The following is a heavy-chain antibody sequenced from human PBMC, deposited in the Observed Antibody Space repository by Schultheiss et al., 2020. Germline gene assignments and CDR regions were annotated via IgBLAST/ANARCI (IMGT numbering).Heavy chain of an antibody. J-gene: IGHJ6*03. V-gene: IGHV4-4*02. CDR3: ARRYSSSSPREYYYYYMDV. CDR1: GGSISSSNW. CDR2: INHSGST. D-gene: IGHD6-6*01. Sequence: SETLSLTCAVSGGSISSSNWWSWVRQPPGKGLEWIGEINHSGSTNYNPSLKSRVTISVDTSKNQFSLKLSSVTAADTAMYYCARRYSSSSPREYYYYYMDVWGKGTTVTVSS.